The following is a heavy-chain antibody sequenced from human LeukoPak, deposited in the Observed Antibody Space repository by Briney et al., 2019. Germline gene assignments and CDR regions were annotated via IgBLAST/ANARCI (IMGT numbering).Heavy chain of an antibody. CDR2: INPHSGGA. CDR1: GYTSTAYY. CDR3: ARVRDSTGYYHRDAFNI. D-gene: IGHD3-22*01. J-gene: IGHJ3*02. Sequence: ASVKVSCKASGYTSTAYYMHWVRQAPGQGLEWMGRINPHSGGANYAQKFQGRVTMTRDTSISTAYLELSRLRSDDTAVYFCARVRDSTGYYHRDAFNIWGQGTLVTVSS. V-gene: IGHV1-2*06.